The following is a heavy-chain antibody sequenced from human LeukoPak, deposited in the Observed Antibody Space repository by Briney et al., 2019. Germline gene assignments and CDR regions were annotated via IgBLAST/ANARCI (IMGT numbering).Heavy chain of an antibody. CDR3: ARVSEYCSSTSCYPFDY. CDR1: GGTFSSYA. J-gene: IGHJ4*02. V-gene: IGHV1-69*13. CDR2: IIPIFGTA. Sequence: SVKVSCKASGGTFSSYATSWVRQAPGQGLEWMGGIIPIFGTANYAQKFQGRVTITADESTSTAYMELSSLRSEDTAVYYCARVSEYCSSTSCYPFDYWGQGTLVTVSS. D-gene: IGHD2-2*01.